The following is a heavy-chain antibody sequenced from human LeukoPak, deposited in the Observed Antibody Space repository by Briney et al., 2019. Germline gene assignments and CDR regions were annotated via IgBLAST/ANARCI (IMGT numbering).Heavy chain of an antibody. CDR2: INWNSDTK. J-gene: IGHJ4*02. CDR3: AKDPRRGYSYGYVDY. V-gene: IGHV3-9*01. Sequence: GGSLRLSCVGSGFAFHNYAMHWVRRPPGKGLEWVSAINWNSDTKAYADSVKGRFTISRDRARNSLYLQMDSLRPEDTAVYYCAKDPRRGYSYGYVDYWGQGTLVTVSS. D-gene: IGHD5-18*01. CDR1: GFAFHNYA.